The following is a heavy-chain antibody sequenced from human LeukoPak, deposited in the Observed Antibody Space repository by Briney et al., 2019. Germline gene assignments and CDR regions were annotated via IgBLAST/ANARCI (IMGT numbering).Heavy chain of an antibody. D-gene: IGHD5-24*01. J-gene: IGHJ4*02. CDR2: IYYSGST. CDR3: ARVVQDGYLVDY. CDR1: GGSISSGGYY. Sequence: SETLSLTCTVSGGSISSGGYYWSWIRQHPGKGLEWIGYIYYSGSTYYNPSLKSRVTISVDTSKNQFSPKLSSVTAADTAVYYCARVVQDGYLVDYWGQGTLVTVSS. V-gene: IGHV4-31*03.